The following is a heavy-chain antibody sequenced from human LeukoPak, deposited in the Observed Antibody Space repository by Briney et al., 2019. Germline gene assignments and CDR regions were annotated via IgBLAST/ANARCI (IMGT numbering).Heavy chain of an antibody. CDR1: GGTFSSYA. D-gene: IGHD4-17*01. CDR2: IIPIFGTA. CDR3: ARHRWEATVTTAVGY. Sequence: ASVKVSCKASGGTFSSYAISWVRQAPGQGLEWMGGIIPIFGTANYAQKFRGRVTITADESTSTAYMELSSLRSEDTAVYYCARHRWEATVTTAVGYWGQGTLVTVSS. V-gene: IGHV1-69*13. J-gene: IGHJ4*02.